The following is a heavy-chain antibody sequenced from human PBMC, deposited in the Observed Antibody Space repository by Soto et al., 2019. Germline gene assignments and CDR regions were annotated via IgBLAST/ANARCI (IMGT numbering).Heavy chain of an antibody. J-gene: IGHJ6*02. CDR1: GGTFSSYA. D-gene: IGHD3-3*01. CDR2: IIPIFGTA. Sequence: SVKVSCKASGGTFSSYAISWVRQAPGQGLEWMGGIIPIFGTANYAQKFQGRVTITADESASTAYMELSSLRSEDTAVYYCARDHWTRVIMSYYYYYGMDVWGQGTTVTVSS. V-gene: IGHV1-69*13. CDR3: ARDHWTRVIMSYYYYYGMDV.